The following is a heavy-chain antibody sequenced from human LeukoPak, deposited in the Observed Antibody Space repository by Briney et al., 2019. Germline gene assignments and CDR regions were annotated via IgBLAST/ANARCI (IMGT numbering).Heavy chain of an antibody. V-gene: IGHV4-34*01. CDR3: ARPRCGGDCYPFMDAFDI. Sequence: SETPSLTCAVYGGSFSGCYWSWIRQPPGKGLEWIGEINHSGSTNYNPSLKSRVTISVDTSKNQFSLKLSSVTAADTAVYYCARPRCGGDCYPFMDAFDIWGQGTMVTVSS. D-gene: IGHD2-21*02. CDR1: GGSFSGCY. J-gene: IGHJ3*02. CDR2: INHSGST.